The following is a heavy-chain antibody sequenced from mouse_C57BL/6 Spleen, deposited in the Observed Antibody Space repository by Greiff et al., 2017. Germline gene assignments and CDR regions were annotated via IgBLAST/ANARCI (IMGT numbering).Heavy chain of an antibody. Sequence: QVQLQQSGAELARPGASVKMSCKASGYTFTSYTMHWVKQRPGQGLEWIGYINPSSGYTKYNQKFKDKATLTADKSSSTAYMQLSSLTSEDSAVYYCARSGGDYDVEDYFDDWGQGTTLTVSS. CDR1: GYTFTSYT. CDR3: ARSGGDYDVEDYFDD. D-gene: IGHD2-4*01. CDR2: INPSSGYT. J-gene: IGHJ2*01. V-gene: IGHV1-4*01.